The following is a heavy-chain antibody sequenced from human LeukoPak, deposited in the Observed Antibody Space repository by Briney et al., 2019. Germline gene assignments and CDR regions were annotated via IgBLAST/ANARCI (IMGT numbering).Heavy chain of an antibody. CDR2: ISYDGSNK. CDR1: GFTFSSYA. CDR3: ARGVGASD. Sequence: GGSLRLSCAASGFTFSSYAMHWVRQAPGKGLEWVAVISYDGSNKYYADSVKGRFTISRDNAKNSLFLQMNSLRAEDTAVYYCARGVGASDWGQGTLVTVSS. J-gene: IGHJ4*02. D-gene: IGHD3-3*01. V-gene: IGHV3-30-3*01.